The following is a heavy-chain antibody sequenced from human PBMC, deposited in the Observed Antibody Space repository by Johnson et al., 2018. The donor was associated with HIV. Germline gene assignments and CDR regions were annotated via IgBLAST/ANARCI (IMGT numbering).Heavy chain of an antibody. D-gene: IGHD1-26*01. V-gene: IGHV3-9*01. CDR3: VREDGAFDL. J-gene: IGHJ3*01. CDR2: ISWNSGSK. CDR1: GFTFSTYA. Sequence: VQLVESGGGVVQPGRSLRLSCVASGFTFSTYAMHWVRQAPGKGLEWVSGISWNSGSKGYADSVKGRFTISRDNAKNSLYLQMNSLRAEDTAVYYCVREDGAFDLWGQGTMVTVSS.